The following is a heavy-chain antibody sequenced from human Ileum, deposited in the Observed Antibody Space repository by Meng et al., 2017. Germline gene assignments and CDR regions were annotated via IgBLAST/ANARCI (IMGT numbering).Heavy chain of an antibody. D-gene: IGHD5-12*01. V-gene: IGHV4-4*02. J-gene: IGHJ4*02. CDR1: GDSISSGNW. CDR2: IFQCGTT. CDR3: ARGIGDIRVGFDY. Sequence: EAGQGLVQCSGTSPLCCALSGDSISSGNWWNWVRQDPGKGLEWIGEIFQCGTTNYNPSLKNRVTLLLDKSQTQFSLQLTYVTAADTAVFYCARGIGDIRVGFDYWGQGILVTVSS.